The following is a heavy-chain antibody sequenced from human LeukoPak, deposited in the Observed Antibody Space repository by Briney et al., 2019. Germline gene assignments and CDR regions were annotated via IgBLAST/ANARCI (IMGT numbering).Heavy chain of an antibody. CDR2: IYTSGNT. J-gene: IGHJ4*02. CDR1: GGSISSGDYY. Sequence: SETLSLTCAVSGGSISSGDYYWSWIRQPAGKGLEWIGRIYTSGNTNYNPSLKSRVTISVDTSNNQFSLKLTSVTAADTAVYYCARGFAVAGYDFWGQGTLASVSS. D-gene: IGHD6-19*01. V-gene: IGHV4-61*02. CDR3: ARGFAVAGYDF.